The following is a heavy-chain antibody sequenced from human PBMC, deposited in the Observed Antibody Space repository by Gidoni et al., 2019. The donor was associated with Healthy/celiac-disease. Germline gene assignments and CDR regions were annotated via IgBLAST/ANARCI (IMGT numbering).Heavy chain of an antibody. Sequence: QVQLQESGPGLVKPSQTLSLTCTVSGGSISSGSYYWSWIRQPAGKGLEWIGRIYTSGSTNYNPSLKSRVTISVDTSKNQFSLKLSSVTAADTAVYYCARDREYCSSTSCYRRWFDPWGQGTLVTVSS. CDR2: IYTSGST. J-gene: IGHJ5*02. V-gene: IGHV4-61*02. D-gene: IGHD2-2*01. CDR1: GGSISSGSYY. CDR3: ARDREYCSSTSCYRRWFDP.